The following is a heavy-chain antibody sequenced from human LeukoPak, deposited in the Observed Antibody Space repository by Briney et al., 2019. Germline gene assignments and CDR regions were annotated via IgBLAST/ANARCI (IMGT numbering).Heavy chain of an antibody. CDR3: ARELGGDYGEAFDI. J-gene: IGHJ3*02. CDR2: IGGSSTSI. D-gene: IGHD4-17*01. CDR1: GSTLTIYS. Sequence: GGSLRLSCAASGSTLTIYSMNWVSQAQGKGLEWVSSIGGSSTSIYYADSVKGRFTITRDNAKSSLYLQMNSLRAEDAAVYYCARELGGDYGEAFDIWAKGQWSPSL. V-gene: IGHV3-21*01.